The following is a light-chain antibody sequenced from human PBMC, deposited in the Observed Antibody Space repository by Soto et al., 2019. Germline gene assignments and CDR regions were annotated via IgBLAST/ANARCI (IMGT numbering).Light chain of an antibody. CDR1: QSISSW. V-gene: IGKV1-5*01. CDR2: GAS. CDR3: QQYNSDSGT. J-gene: IGKJ1*01. Sequence: DIQMTQSPSTLSASVGDRVTITCRASQSISSWLAWYQQKPGKAPNLLIYGASRLQSGVQSRFSASGSGTHFTLPIDRLQPDDFATYYCQQYNSDSGTFGQGTKVQL.